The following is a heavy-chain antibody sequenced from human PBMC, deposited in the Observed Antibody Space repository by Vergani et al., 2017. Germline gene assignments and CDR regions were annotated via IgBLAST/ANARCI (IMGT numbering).Heavy chain of an antibody. CDR2: VDPEDGET. V-gene: IGHV1-69-2*01. J-gene: IGHJ6*02. D-gene: IGHD4-17*01. CDR1: GYTFTDHY. CDR3: ATPQTVTTGGMEV. Sequence: EVQLVQSGAEVKKPGATLKISCKVSGYTFTDHYMHWVTQAPGKGLEWMGLVDPEDGETIYAEKFKGRVTIAADTSTDTAHLELSSLRSDDTAVYYCATPQTVTTGGMEVWGQGTTVIVSS.